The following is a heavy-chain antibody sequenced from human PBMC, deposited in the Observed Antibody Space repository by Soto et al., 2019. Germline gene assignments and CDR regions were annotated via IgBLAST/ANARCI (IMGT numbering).Heavy chain of an antibody. V-gene: IGHV4-34*01. Sequence: SEARSLTCAVYGGSFRGYYWSWFRQPPGKGLEWIGEINHSGSTNYIPSLKSRVTISVDTSKNQFSLKLSSVTAADTAVYYCARGKNYYDSSGYARWFDPWGQARLVT. D-gene: IGHD3-22*01. CDR1: GGSFRGYY. CDR2: INHSGST. J-gene: IGHJ5*02. CDR3: ARGKNYYDSSGYARWFDP.